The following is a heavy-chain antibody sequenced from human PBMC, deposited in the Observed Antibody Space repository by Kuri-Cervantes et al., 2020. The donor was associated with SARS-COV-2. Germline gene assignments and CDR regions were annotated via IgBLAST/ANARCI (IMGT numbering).Heavy chain of an antibody. Sequence: GESLKISCVASGFSFSAYSMYWVRQAPGKGLEWVAFIEYDGSSKYYADSVTGRFTVSRDNSKNTLFLHMDSLRGEDTAVYYCARNINWGQGTMVTVSS. CDR2: IEYDGSSK. J-gene: IGHJ3*01. V-gene: IGHV3-30*03. CDR1: GFSFSAYS. CDR3: ARNIN.